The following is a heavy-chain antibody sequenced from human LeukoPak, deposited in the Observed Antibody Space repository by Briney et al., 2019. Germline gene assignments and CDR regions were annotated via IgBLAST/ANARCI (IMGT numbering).Heavy chain of an antibody. V-gene: IGHV4-59*01. J-gene: IGHJ5*02. CDR1: GGSMSPYH. Sequence: PSETLSLTCTVSGGSMSPYHWGWIRQPPGKGLEWTGYIYYSGSTNYNPSLNSRVTISVDTSKNQFSLKLSSVTAADTAVYYCARESSSWYGRGFDPWGQGTLVTVSS. D-gene: IGHD6-13*01. CDR2: IYYSGST. CDR3: ARESSSWYGRGFDP.